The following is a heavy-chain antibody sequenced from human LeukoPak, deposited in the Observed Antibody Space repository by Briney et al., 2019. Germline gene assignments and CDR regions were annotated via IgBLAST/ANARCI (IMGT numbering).Heavy chain of an antibody. V-gene: IGHV4-59*01. J-gene: IGHJ4*02. CDR2: LFYSGST. Sequence: PSETLSLTCTVSGGSISSYYWSWIRQPPGKGLEWIGYLFYSGSTNYNPSLKSRVTMSVDTSKNQFSLKLSSVTAADTAVYYCARFERISGYWYYFDYWGQGTLVTVSS. D-gene: IGHD3-22*01. CDR3: ARFERISGYWYYFDY. CDR1: GGSISSYY.